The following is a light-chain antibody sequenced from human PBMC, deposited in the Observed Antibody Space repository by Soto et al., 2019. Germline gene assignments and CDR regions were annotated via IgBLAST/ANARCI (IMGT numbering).Light chain of an antibody. J-gene: IGKJ4*01. CDR1: QSISTY. V-gene: IGKV1-39*01. CDR3: QQSSTTPLS. CDR2: GAS. Sequence: DIQMTQSPSSLYASMGDRVTITCRARQSISTYLNWYHQKPWKAPKLLIYGASTLQSWVPSRFSGSGSGTDFPRTIASLQPGDFATYFCQQSSTTPLSFGGGTKVEIK.